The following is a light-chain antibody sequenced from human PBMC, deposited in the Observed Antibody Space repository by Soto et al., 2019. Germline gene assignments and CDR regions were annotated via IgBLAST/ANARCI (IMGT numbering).Light chain of an antibody. CDR3: QQYGSSPYT. Sequence: EIVLTQSPGTLSLSPGERATLSCGASQSVSRSYLAWYQQKPGQAPRLLIYGASSRATGIPDRFSGSGSGTEFTLTIRRLEPEDFAVYYCQQYGSSPYTFGQGTKLEIK. CDR1: QSVSRSY. V-gene: IGKV3-20*01. CDR2: GAS. J-gene: IGKJ2*01.